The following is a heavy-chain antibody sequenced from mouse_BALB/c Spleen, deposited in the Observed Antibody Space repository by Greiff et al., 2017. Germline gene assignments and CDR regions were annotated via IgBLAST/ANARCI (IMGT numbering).Heavy chain of an antibody. D-gene: IGHD2-1*01. CDR3: ARGTIYYGNYLDY. CDR2: INPNNGGT. Sequence: EVQLQQSGPELVKPGASVKIPCKASGYTFTDYNMDWVKQSHGKSLEWIGDINPNNGGTIYNQKFKGKATLTVDKSSSTAYMELRSLTSEDTAVYYCARGTIYYGNYLDYWGQGTTLTVSS. J-gene: IGHJ2*01. V-gene: IGHV1-18*01. CDR1: GYTFTDYN.